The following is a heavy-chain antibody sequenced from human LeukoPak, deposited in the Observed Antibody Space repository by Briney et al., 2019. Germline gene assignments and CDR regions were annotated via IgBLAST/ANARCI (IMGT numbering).Heavy chain of an antibody. D-gene: IGHD6-13*01. CDR1: RFTFSSHA. J-gene: IGHJ4*02. CDR2: ISGSGDNT. V-gene: IGHV3-23*01. Sequence: GGSLRLSCAASRFTFSSHAMSWVRQAPGKGLEWVSLISGSGDNTYYADSVKGRFTISRDNSKNTLYLQMNSLRAEDTAVYYCAKGMQLVPYDYWGQGTLVTVSS. CDR3: AKGMQLVPYDY.